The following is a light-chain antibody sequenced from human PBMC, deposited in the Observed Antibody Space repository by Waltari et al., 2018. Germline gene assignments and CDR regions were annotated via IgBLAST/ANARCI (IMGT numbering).Light chain of an antibody. CDR2: GAS. J-gene: IGKJ1*01. CDR3: QQCNDWPRT. CDR1: QSVSNN. V-gene: IGKV3D-15*01. Sequence: EIVMTQSPAILSVSPGERATLSCRASQSVSNNLAWYQQKPGQAPRLLIYGASTRATGVPARFSGSGSGTEFTLTISSLQSEDLAVYYCQQCNDWPRTFGQGTKVEIK.